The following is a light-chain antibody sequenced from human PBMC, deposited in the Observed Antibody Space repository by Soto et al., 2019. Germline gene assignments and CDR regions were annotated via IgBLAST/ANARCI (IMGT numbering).Light chain of an antibody. CDR1: SSDDGAYNH. Sequence: QSVLPQPRSVSGSPGQSVTISCTGTSSDDGAYNHVSWYQQHPGKVPKLIINEVSERPSGVPDRFSGSKSGNTASLTISGLQAEDEAEYYCCSHAGSYSWVFGGGTKLTVL. J-gene: IGLJ3*02. V-gene: IGLV2-11*01. CDR2: EVS. CDR3: CSHAGSYSWV.